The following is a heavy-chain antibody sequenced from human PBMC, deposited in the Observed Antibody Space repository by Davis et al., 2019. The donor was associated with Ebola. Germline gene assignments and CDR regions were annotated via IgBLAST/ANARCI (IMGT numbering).Heavy chain of an antibody. D-gene: IGHD3-3*01. Sequence: PGGSLRLSCAASGFTFSSYWMSWVRQAPGKGLEWVANIKQDGSEKYYVDSVKGRFTISRDNAKNSLYLQMNSLRAEDTAVYYCVRDPGVLRFLEWSAYYNMDIWGQGTTVTVSS. V-gene: IGHV3-7*01. CDR1: GFTFSSYW. CDR2: IKQDGSEK. CDR3: VRDPGVLRFLEWSAYYNMDI. J-gene: IGHJ6*02.